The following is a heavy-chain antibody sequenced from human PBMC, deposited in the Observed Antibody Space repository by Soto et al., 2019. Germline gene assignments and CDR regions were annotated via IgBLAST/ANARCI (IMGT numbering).Heavy chain of an antibody. CDR2: ISYGGSNK. Sequence: GGSLRLSCAASGFTFSSYGMHWVRQAPGKGLEWVAVISYGGSNKYYADSVKGRFTISRDNSKNTLYLQMNSLRAEDTAVYYCAKTDCSGGSCYNNWFDPWGQGTLVTVSS. CDR3: AKTDCSGGSCYNNWFDP. D-gene: IGHD2-15*01. CDR1: GFTFSSYG. V-gene: IGHV3-30*18. J-gene: IGHJ5*02.